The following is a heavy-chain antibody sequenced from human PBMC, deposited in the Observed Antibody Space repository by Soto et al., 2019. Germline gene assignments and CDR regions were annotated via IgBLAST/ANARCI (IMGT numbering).Heavy chain of an antibody. CDR3: AKDVTARHNAVYLAYYYYYGLDV. D-gene: IGHD2-8*01. Sequence: GGSLRLSCAASGFTFSSYGMHWVRQAPGKGLEWVAVISYDGSNKYYADSVKGRFTISRDNSKNTLYLQMNSLRAEDTAVYYCAKDVTARHNAVYLAYYYYYGLDVWGQATTVTVSS. CDR2: ISYDGSNK. J-gene: IGHJ6*01. V-gene: IGHV3-30*18. CDR1: GFTFSSYG.